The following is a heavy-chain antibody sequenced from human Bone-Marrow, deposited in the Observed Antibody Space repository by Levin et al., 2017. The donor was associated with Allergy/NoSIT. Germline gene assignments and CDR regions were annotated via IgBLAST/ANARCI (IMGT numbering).Heavy chain of an antibody. J-gene: IGHJ4*02. CDR2: INHSGST. CDR3: ARAGRYDY. V-gene: IGHV4-39*07. Sequence: HSQTLSLTCTVSGYSISGNTYYWGWIRQPPGKGLEWIGSINHSGSTYYNPSLQSRVTISVDTSKNQFSLKLTSVTAADTAVYYCARAGRYDYWSQGTLVTVSS. CDR1: GYSISGNTYY. D-gene: IGHD3-9*01.